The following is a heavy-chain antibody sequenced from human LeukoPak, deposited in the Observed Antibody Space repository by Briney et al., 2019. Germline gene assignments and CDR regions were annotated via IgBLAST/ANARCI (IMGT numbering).Heavy chain of an antibody. V-gene: IGHV3-11*06. CDR2: ISSSSSYI. D-gene: IGHD6-19*01. CDR1: GFTFSDFY. Sequence: PGGSLRLSCAASGFTFSDFYMTWIRQAPGKGLEWVSSISSSSSYIYYADSVKGRFTISRDNAKNSLYLQMNSLRAEDTAVYYCARVSYSSGHSWGQGTLVTVSS. J-gene: IGHJ4*02. CDR3: ARVSYSSGHS.